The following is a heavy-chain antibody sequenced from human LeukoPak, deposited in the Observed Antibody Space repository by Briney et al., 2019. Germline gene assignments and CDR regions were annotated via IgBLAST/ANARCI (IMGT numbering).Heavy chain of an antibody. J-gene: IGHJ5*02. V-gene: IGHV1-2*02. CDR3: ARDLRDQWYDP. Sequence: ASVKVSCKASGYTFTGYSIHWVRQAPGQGLEWMGSMNSKTGGTIYAPKFQGRVTLTRDTSTNTAYMDLSSLRFDDTAVYYCARDLRDQWYDPWGQGALVTVSA. CDR2: MNSKTGGT. CDR1: GYTFTGYS.